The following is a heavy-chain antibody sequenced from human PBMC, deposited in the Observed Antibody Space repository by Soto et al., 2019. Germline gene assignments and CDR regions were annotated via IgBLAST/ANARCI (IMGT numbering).Heavy chain of an antibody. CDR1: GFTFSSYA. J-gene: IGHJ4*02. D-gene: IGHD3-16*02. CDR2: ISYDGSNK. Sequence: QVQLVESGGGVVQPGRPLRLSCAASGFTFSSYAMHWVRQAPGKGLEWVAVISYDGSNKYYADSVKGRFTISRDNSKNTLYLQMNGLRAEDTAVYYCARDRGITFGGVIVILYYFDYWGEGTLVTVSS. CDR3: ARDRGITFGGVIVILYYFDY. V-gene: IGHV3-30-3*01.